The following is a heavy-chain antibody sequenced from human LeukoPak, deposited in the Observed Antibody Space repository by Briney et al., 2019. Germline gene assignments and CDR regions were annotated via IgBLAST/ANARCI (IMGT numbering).Heavy chain of an antibody. CDR3: ARDQDGGKYYYESSGYSH. J-gene: IGHJ4*02. V-gene: IGHV3-21*01. D-gene: IGHD3-22*01. CDR2: ISSGGHI. Sequence: NPGGSLRLSCAASGLTFSSYGLNWVRQAPGKGLEWVSTISSGGHIYYEDSVKGRFTISRDNAKNSLYLQMNSLRAEDTAVYYFARDQDGGKYYYESSGYSHWGQGILVTVSS. CDR1: GLTFSSYG.